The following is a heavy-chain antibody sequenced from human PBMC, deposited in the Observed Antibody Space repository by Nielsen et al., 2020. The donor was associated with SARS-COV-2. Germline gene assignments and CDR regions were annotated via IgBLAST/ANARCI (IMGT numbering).Heavy chain of an antibody. J-gene: IGHJ4*02. CDR3: AKDSHLLRYFDAVVFDFDY. D-gene: IGHD3-9*01. CDR2: ISGSGGST. V-gene: IGHV3-23*01. Sequence: GESLKISCAASGFTFSSYAMSWVRQAPGKGLEWVSAISGSGGSTYYADSVKGRFTISRDNSKNTLYLQMNSLRAEDTAVYYCAKDSHLLRYFDAVVFDFDYWGQGTLVTVSS. CDR1: GFTFSSYA.